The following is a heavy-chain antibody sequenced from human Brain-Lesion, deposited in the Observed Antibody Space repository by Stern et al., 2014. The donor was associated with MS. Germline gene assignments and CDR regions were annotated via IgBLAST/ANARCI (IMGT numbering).Heavy chain of an antibody. CDR3: ARDITGSSAYFAY. D-gene: IGHD1-14*01. CDR2: IIWNSGTI. CDR1: GFTFDDYA. J-gene: IGHJ4*02. V-gene: IGHV3-9*01. Sequence: EVQLGESGGDLVQPGRSLRLSWAAFGFTFDDYAMHWVRQAPGKGLEWVACIIWNSGTIGYADSVKGRFTTSRDNAYSSLYLQMNSLRPEDTALYYCARDITGSSAYFAYWGQGTLVTVSS.